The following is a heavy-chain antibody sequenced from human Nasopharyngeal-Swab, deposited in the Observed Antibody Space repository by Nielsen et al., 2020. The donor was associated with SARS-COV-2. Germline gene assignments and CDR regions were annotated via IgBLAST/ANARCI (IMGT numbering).Heavy chain of an antibody. J-gene: IGHJ4*02. D-gene: IGHD3-3*01. V-gene: IGHV3-23*01. CDR2: ISGSGGST. CDR3: AKVRLRFLEWLLFDY. CDR1: GFTFSSYA. Sequence: GESLKLSCAASGFTFSSYAMSWVRQAPGKGLEWVSAISGSGGSTYYADSVKGRFTISRDNSKNTLSLQMNSLRAEDTAVYYCAKVRLRFLEWLLFDYWGQGTLVTVSS.